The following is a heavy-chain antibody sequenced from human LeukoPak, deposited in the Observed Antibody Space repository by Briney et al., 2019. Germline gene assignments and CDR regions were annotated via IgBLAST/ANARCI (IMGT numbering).Heavy chain of an antibody. CDR1: GDSIRSHY. D-gene: IGHD2-2*01. Sequence: SETLSLTCTVSGDSIRSHYWNWIRGPPGKGLEWGGHIYYRGSTTYNPSLKSRVTISVDTSMKQFSLKLSSVTAADTAVYYCARALSWYLVAFDYWGQGALVTVSS. CDR3: ARALSWYLVAFDY. CDR2: IYYRGST. J-gene: IGHJ4*02. V-gene: IGHV4-59*11.